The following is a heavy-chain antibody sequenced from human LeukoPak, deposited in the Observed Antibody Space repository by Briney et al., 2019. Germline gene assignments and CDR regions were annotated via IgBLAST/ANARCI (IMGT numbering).Heavy chain of an antibody. CDR3: ARDMSMTTVTNHPVGLDY. J-gene: IGHJ4*02. D-gene: IGHD4-17*01. CDR2: ISSSSGYI. CDR1: GFTFSSYS. Sequence: GGSLRLSCAASGFTFSSYSMNWVRQAPGKGLEWVSSISSSSGYIYYADSVKGRFTISRDNAKNSLYLQMNSLRAEDTAVYYCARDMSMTTVTNHPVGLDYWGKGTLVTVSS. V-gene: IGHV3-21*01.